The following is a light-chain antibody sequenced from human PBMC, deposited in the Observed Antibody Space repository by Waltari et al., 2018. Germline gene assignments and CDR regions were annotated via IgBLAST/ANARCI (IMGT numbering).Light chain of an antibody. J-gene: IGKJ1*01. CDR2: WAS. CDR3: QQYYSTPRT. V-gene: IGKV4-1*01. CDR1: QSVLYSSNNKNY. Sequence: DIVMTQSPDSLAVSLGERATINCKSSQSVLYSSNNKNYLAWYQQRPGQPPKLLIYWASTRESGVPDRFSGSGSGTDFTLTISSLQAEDLAVYYCQQYYSTPRTFGQGTKVEIE.